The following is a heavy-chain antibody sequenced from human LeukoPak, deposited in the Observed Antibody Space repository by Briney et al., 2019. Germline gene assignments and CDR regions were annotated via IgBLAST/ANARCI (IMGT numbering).Heavy chain of an antibody. D-gene: IGHD5-24*01. J-gene: IGHJ4*02. CDR1: GYSFTSYW. V-gene: IGHV5-51*01. Sequence: GESLKISCKGSGYSFTSYWIGWVRQMPGKGLEWMGIIYPSDLDIRYSPSFRGQVTMSVDKSNSIAYPQWNSLKASDTGMYFCARGDPTGGNYHTLDYWGQGTLVTVPS. CDR3: ARGDPTGGNYHTLDY. CDR2: IYPSDLDI.